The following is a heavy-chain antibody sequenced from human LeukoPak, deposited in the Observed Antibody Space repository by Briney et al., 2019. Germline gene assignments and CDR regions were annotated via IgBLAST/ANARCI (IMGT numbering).Heavy chain of an antibody. CDR1: GFTFSSYD. J-gene: IGHJ4*02. CDR3: AKDLHNNNRPIDY. CDR2: NSSDGDRK. Sequence: GGSPRLSCSASGFTFSSYDMTWVRQASGKGLDWVSGNSSDGDRKYYEDSVKGRCSIFMDNSKNTLYLQMSSMRAEDTAVYYCAKDLHNNNRPIDYWGQGTLVTVSA. V-gene: IGHV3-23*01. D-gene: IGHD1/OR15-1a*01.